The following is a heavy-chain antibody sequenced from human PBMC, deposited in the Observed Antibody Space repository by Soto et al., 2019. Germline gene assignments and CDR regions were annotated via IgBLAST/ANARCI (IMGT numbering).Heavy chain of an antibody. CDR3: AVRNYDYVWGSSLTFDY. CDR2: INHSGST. D-gene: IGHD3-16*01. Sequence: ASETLSLTCAVYGGSFSGYYWSWIRQPPGKGLEWIGEINHSGSTNYNPSLKSRVTISVDTSKNQFSLKLSSVTAADTAVYYCAVRNYDYVWGSSLTFDYWGQGTLVTVS. CDR1: GGSFSGYY. V-gene: IGHV4-34*01. J-gene: IGHJ4*02.